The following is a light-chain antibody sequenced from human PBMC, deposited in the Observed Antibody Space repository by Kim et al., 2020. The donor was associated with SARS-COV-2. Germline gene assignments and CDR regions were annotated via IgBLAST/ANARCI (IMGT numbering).Light chain of an antibody. CDR1: SNYVGNQG. V-gene: IGLV10-54*01. CDR3: SAWDSSLSALV. Sequence: RHTATPTCNGNSNYVGNQGAAGLQPPQSHPPQPLSHRNNNRTSRISERLSASRSGNTASLTIPGLQPEDEADYYCSAWDSSLSALVFGGGTQLTVL. CDR2: RNN. J-gene: IGLJ3*02.